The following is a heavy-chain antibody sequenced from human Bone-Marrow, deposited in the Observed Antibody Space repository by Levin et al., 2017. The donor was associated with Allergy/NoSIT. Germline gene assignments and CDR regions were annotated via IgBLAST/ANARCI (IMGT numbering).Heavy chain of an antibody. V-gene: IGHV4-59*01. Sequence: SQTLSLTCAVSGDSITNYYWSWIRQPPGKGLEWIAYIYYSGSTNYSPSFKSRGTISLDTSKNQISLKVHSVTAADTAVYYCARMRGDMVVSWFDSWGQGTLVTVSS. CDR2: IYYSGST. CDR3: ARMRGDMVVSWFDS. J-gene: IGHJ5*01. CDR1: GDSITNYY. D-gene: IGHD2-15*01.